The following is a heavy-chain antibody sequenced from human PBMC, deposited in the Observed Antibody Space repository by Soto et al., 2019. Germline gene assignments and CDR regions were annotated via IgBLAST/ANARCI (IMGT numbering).Heavy chain of an antibody. V-gene: IGHV4-4*02. J-gene: IGHJ4*01. CDR3: ASQRGNTFGPYDD. CDR1: GASIRSGNW. D-gene: IGHD3-16*01. Sequence: PSETLSLTCAVSGASIRSGNWLSWFLQSRVKGLEWIGEIYRRGSTNHNPSLKSRVIISLGNSMNQVSLELISLTGCDTAVYFCASQRGNTFGPYDDWRQGTQVT. CDR2: IYRRGST.